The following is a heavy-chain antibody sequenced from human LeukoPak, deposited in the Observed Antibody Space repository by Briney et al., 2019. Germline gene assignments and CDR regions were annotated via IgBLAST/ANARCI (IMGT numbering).Heavy chain of an antibody. CDR3: ARARILSYTAMADY. J-gene: IGHJ4*02. Sequence: GGSLRLSCAASGFTFSSYAMHWVRQAPGKGLEWVAVISYDGSNKYYADSVKGRFTISRDNSKNTLYLQMNSLRAEDTAVYYCARARILSYTAMADYWGQGTLVTGSS. D-gene: IGHD5-18*01. V-gene: IGHV3-30*04. CDR1: GFTFSSYA. CDR2: ISYDGSNK.